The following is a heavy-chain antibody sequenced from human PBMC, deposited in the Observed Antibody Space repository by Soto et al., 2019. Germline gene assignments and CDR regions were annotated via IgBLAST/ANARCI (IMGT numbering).Heavy chain of an antibody. CDR2: IYHSGST. J-gene: IGHJ6*02. V-gene: IGHV4-4*02. CDR3: ARDGVAVAGYSFGIDV. Sequence: SETLSLTCAVSGGSISSSNWWSWVRQPPGKGLEWIWEIYHSGSTNYNPSLKSRVTISVDKSKNQFSLKLSSVTAADTAVYYCARDGVAVAGYSFGIDVWGQGTTVTVCS. D-gene: IGHD6-19*01. CDR1: GGSISSSNW.